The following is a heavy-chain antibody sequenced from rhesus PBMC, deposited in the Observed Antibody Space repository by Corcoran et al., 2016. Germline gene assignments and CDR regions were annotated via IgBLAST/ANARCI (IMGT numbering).Heavy chain of an antibody. CDR1: GFTFSSYG. CDR2: ISNGGGST. Sequence: EVQLVESGGGLVQPGGSLRLSCAASGFTFSSYGMSWVRQAPGKGLEWVSYISNGGGSTYYADSVKDRFTIARENSKNTLYRQMNSLRAEDTAVYYCAKVGDWGDYYVDYWGQGVLVTVSS. J-gene: IGHJ4*01. V-gene: IGHV3S5*01. D-gene: IGHD3-34*01. CDR3: AKVGDWGDYYVDY.